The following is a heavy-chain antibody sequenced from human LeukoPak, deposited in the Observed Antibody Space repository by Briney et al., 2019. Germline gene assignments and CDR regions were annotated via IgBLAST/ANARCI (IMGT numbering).Heavy chain of an antibody. V-gene: IGHV3-23*01. J-gene: IGHJ4*02. CDR3: AGNDIFGVLPEF. CDR2: ISGSGGST. D-gene: IGHD3-3*02. CDR1: GFTFSSYA. Sequence: GGSLRLSCAASGFTFSSYAMSWVRQAPGKGLEWGSAISGSGGSTYYADSVKGRFTISRDNSKNTLYLQMNSLRAEDTAVYYCAGNDIFGVLPEFWGMGTLVSVTS.